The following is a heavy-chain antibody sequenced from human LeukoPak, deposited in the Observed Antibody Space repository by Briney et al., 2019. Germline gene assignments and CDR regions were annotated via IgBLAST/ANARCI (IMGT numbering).Heavy chain of an antibody. D-gene: IGHD6-13*01. Sequence: SETLSLTCTVSGGSISSYYWSWIRQPPGKGLEWIGYIYYSGSTNYNPSLKSRVTISVDTSKNQFSLKLSSVTAADTAVYYCARHVSSSWHIYGMDVWGRGTTVTVSS. CDR2: IYYSGST. J-gene: IGHJ6*02. V-gene: IGHV4-59*08. CDR3: ARHVSSSWHIYGMDV. CDR1: GGSISSYY.